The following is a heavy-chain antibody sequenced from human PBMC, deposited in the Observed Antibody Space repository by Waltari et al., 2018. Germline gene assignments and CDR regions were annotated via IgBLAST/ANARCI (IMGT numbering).Heavy chain of an antibody. CDR2: IWYDGSNK. V-gene: IGHV3-33*01. CDR1: GFTFSSYG. CDR3: ARDLGIAAAGTGAY. J-gene: IGHJ4*02. Sequence: QVQLVESGGGVVQPGRSLRLSCAASGFTFSSYGMHWVRRAPGKGLEWVAVIWYDGSNKYYADSVKGRFTISRDNSKNTLYLQMNSLRAEDTAVYYCARDLGIAAAGTGAYWGQGTLVTVSS. D-gene: IGHD6-13*01.